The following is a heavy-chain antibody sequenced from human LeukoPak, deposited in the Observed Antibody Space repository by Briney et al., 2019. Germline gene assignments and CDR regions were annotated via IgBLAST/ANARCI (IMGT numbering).Heavy chain of an antibody. CDR2: IYSGGST. CDR3: ASGQSVGYGDYLSFDY. D-gene: IGHD4-17*01. CDR1: GFTFSSYA. J-gene: IGHJ4*02. V-gene: IGHV3-53*01. Sequence: PTGGSLRLSRAASGFTFSSYAMSWVRQAPGKGLEWVSVIYSGGSTYYADSVKGRFTISRDNSKNTLYLQMNSLRAEDTAVYYCASGQSVGYGDYLSFDYWGQGTLVTVSS.